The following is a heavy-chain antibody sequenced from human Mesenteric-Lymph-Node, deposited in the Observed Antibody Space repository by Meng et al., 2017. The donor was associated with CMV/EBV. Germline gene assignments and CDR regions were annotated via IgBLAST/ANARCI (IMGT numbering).Heavy chain of an antibody. CDR3: ARLPTRRNYFGF. CDR2: IYYSGGT. Sequence: GSLRLSCTVSGDSISSSSSYYWGWIRQPPGKGLEWIGIIYYSGGTYYNPSLKSRVIMSVDTPKNQFSLKLTSVTAADTAVFYCARLPTRRNYFGFWGQGTLVTVSS. J-gene: IGHJ4*02. V-gene: IGHV4-39*01. CDR1: GDSISSSSSYY.